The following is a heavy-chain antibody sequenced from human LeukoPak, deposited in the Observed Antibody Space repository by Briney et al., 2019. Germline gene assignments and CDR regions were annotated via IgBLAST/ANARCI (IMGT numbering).Heavy chain of an antibody. CDR1: GFSYSGYW. CDR2: IEPAGSAT. J-gene: IGHJ5*02. D-gene: IGHD6-13*01. Sequence: RGSLRLSCIVSGFSYSGYWMGWVRQPPGEGLGWVANIEPAGSATYYADSVKGRFTISRDNAKSSLSLQMSSLRVEDTAIYYCGRWGAVAGLDLWGQGTLVTVSS. V-gene: IGHV3-7*01. CDR3: GRWGAVAGLDL.